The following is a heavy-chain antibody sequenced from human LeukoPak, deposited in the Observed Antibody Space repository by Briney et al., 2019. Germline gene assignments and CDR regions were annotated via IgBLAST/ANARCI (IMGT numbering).Heavy chain of an antibody. V-gene: IGHV4-59*01. Sequence: PSETLSLTCTVSGGSISSYYWSWIRQPPGKGLEWIGYIYYSGSTNYNPSLKSRVTISVDTSKNQFSLKLSSVTAADTAVYYCASGLYSSSSYYFDYWGQGTLVTVSS. J-gene: IGHJ4*02. CDR2: IYYSGST. CDR3: ASGLYSSSSYYFDY. CDR1: GGSISSYY. D-gene: IGHD6-6*01.